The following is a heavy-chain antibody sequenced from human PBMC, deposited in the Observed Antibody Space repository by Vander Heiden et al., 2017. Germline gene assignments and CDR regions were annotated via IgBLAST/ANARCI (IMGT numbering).Heavy chain of an antibody. J-gene: IGHJ6*02. Sequence: QLQLQESGPGLVRPSETLSLTCTVSGGSIRSSSYYWGWIRQPPGKGLEWIGSIYYSGSTYYNPSLKSRVTISVDTSKNQFSLKLSSVTAADTAVYYCASTVAATIYYGMDVWGQGTTVTVSS. CDR3: ASTVAATIYYGMDV. V-gene: IGHV4-39*01. CDR1: GGSIRSSSYY. D-gene: IGHD6-19*01. CDR2: IYYSGST.